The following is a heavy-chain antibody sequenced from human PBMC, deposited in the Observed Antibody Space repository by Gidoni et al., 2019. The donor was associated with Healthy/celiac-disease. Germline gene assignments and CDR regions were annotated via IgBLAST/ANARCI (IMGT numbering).Heavy chain of an antibody. CDR3: ARHTRSSSWYGGVDY. D-gene: IGHD6-13*01. Sequence: QVQLQESGPGLVKPSETRSLTCTAPGGSISSYYWSWIRQPPGKGLEWIGYIYYSGSTNYNPSLKSRVTISVDTSKNQFSLKLSSVTAADTAVYYCARHTRSSSWYGGVDYWGQGTLVTVSS. J-gene: IGHJ4*02. CDR1: GGSISSYY. CDR2: IYYSGST. V-gene: IGHV4-59*08.